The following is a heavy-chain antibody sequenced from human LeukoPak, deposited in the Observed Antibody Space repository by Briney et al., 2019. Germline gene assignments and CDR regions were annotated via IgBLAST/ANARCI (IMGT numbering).Heavy chain of an antibody. V-gene: IGHV4-4*07. Sequence: SETLSLTCTVSGGSISSYYWSWIRQPAGQGLEWIGRIYTSGSTNYNPSLKSRVTMSVDTSKNQFSLKLSSVTAADTAVYYCARDLRYGAYVWPHYYYYYYMDVWGKGTTVTVSS. CDR1: GGSISSYY. D-gene: IGHD4-17*01. CDR3: ARDLRYGAYVWPHYYYYYYMDV. J-gene: IGHJ6*03. CDR2: IYTSGST.